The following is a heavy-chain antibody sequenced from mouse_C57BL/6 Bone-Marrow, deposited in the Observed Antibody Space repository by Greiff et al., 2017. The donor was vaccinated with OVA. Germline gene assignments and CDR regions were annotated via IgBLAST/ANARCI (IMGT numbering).Heavy chain of an antibody. CDR1: GYTFTSYG. CDR3: ARGGVYYGYDGGWYFDV. V-gene: IGHV1-81*01. J-gene: IGHJ1*03. CDR2: IYPRSGNT. Sequence: QVQLKQSGAELARPGASVKLSCKASGYTFTSYGISWVKQRTGQGLEWIGEIYPRSGNTYYNEKFKGKATLTADKSSSTAYMELRSLTSEDSAVYFCARGGVYYGYDGGWYFDVWGTGTTVTVSS. D-gene: IGHD2-2*01.